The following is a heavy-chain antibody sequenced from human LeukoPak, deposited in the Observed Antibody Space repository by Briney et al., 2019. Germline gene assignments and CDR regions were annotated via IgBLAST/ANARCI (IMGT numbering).Heavy chain of an antibody. CDR2: IRYDGSNK. CDR1: GFTFSSYW. V-gene: IGHV3-30*02. J-gene: IGHJ4*02. Sequence: GGSLRLSCAASGFTFSSYWMSWVRQAPGKGLEWVAFIRYDGSNKYYADSVKGRFTISRDNSKNTLYLQMNSLRAEDTAAYYCAKLPMIFGVYWGQGTLVTVSS. D-gene: IGHD3/OR15-3a*01. CDR3: AKLPMIFGVY.